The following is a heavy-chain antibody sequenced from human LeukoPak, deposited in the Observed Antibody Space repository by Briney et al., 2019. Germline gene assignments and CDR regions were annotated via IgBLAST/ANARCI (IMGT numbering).Heavy chain of an antibody. D-gene: IGHD2-8*01. CDR2: VYYSGST. J-gene: IGHJ4*01. V-gene: IGHV4-39*01. Sequence: SETLSLTCSVSGGSMTGTTYYWAWIRQPPGKGLEWIGSVYYSGSTSYSPSLKRRVTISVDTSKNQFSLRLSSVTAADTAVYYCARNVSAGYFDYWGHGTLVTVSS. CDR1: GGSMTGTTYY. CDR3: ARNVSAGYFDY.